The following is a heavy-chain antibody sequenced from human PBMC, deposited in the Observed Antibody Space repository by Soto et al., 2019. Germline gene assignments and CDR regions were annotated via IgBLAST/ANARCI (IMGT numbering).Heavy chain of an antibody. CDR3: ARVQGLAAAGPSRHREVWFDP. CDR1: GYTFTSYG. CDR2: ISAYNGNT. V-gene: IGHV1-18*04. D-gene: IGHD6-13*01. Sequence: EASVKLSCKASGYTFTSYGISWVRQAPGQWLEWMGWISAYNGNTNYAQKLQVRVTMTTDTSTSTAYMELRSLRSDDTAVYYCARVQGLAAAGPSRHREVWFDPWGQGTLVTVSS. J-gene: IGHJ5*02.